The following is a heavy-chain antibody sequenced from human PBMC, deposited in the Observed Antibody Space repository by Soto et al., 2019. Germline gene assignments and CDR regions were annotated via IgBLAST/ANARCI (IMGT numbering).Heavy chain of an antibody. CDR1: GGSISSGGYS. J-gene: IGHJ5*02. CDR3: ARGGRTTPRWFDP. V-gene: IGHV4-30-2*01. CDR2: IFHSGST. Sequence: QLQLQESGSGLVRPSQTLSLTCAVSGGSISSGGYSWTWIRQPPGKGLEWIGYIFHSGSTFYTPSLKGRVAIPVDKYKTQLSLRLTSVTAADTAVYYCARGGRTTPRWFDPWGQGTLVSVSS. D-gene: IGHD1-1*01.